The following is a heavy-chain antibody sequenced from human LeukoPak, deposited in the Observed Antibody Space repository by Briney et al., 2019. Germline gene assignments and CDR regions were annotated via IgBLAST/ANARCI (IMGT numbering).Heavy chain of an antibody. CDR2: IYYSGTT. D-gene: IGHD6-13*01. CDR3: ARGVYIAAAQYGY. Sequence: TSETLSLTCTVSGGSISSYYWSWIRQPPGKGLEWIGYIYYSGTTNYDPSLKSRVTISVDTSKNQFSLKLSSVTAADTAVYYCARGVYIAAAQYGYWGQGTLVTVSS. J-gene: IGHJ4*02. V-gene: IGHV4-59*01. CDR1: GGSISSYY.